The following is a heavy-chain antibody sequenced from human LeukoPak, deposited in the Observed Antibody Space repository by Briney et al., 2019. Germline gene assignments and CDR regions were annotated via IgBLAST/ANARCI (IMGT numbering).Heavy chain of an antibody. J-gene: IGHJ6*04. Sequence: GGSLRLSCAASGFTFSNYWMSWVRQAPEKGLEWVANIKQDGSEKYYVDSVKGRFTISRDNAKNSLYLQMNSLRAKDTAVYYCARGPTMKMDVWGKGTTVTVSS. V-gene: IGHV3-7*01. CDR3: ARGPTMKMDV. CDR1: GFTFSNYW. D-gene: IGHD3-22*01. CDR2: IKQDGSEK.